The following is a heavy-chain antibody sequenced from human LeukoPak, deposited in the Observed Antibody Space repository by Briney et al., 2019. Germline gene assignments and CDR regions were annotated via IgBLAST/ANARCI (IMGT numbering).Heavy chain of an antibody. CDR1: GGSISSYY. CDR3: ASRKRYGSGSNFDY. V-gene: IGHV4-4*07. Sequence: PSETLSLTCTVSGGSISSYYWSWIRQPAGKGLEWIGRIYTTGSTNYNPSLKSRVTMSVDTSKNQFSLKLSSVTAADTAVYYCASRKRYGSGSNFDYWGQGTLVTVSS. J-gene: IGHJ4*02. CDR2: IYTTGST. D-gene: IGHD3-10*01.